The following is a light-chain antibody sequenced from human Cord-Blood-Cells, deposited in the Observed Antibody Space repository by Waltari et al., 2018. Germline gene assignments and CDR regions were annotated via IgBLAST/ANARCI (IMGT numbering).Light chain of an antibody. CDR2: AAS. CDR3: QQSYSAPYT. CDR1: QSISSY. Sequence: DIQMTQSPSSLSASVGDRVTITCRASQSISSYLNWYQQKPGKAPKLLIYAASSLQSGVPSSFSGSGSGTDFSLTISSLRPEDFATYYWQQSYSAPYTFDQGTKLEIK. J-gene: IGKJ2*01. V-gene: IGKV1-39*01.